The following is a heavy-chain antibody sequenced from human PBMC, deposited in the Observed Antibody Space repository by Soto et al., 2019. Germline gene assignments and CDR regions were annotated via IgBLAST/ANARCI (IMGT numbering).Heavy chain of an antibody. D-gene: IGHD2-2*01. CDR1: GVTFSSYW. J-gene: IGHJ4*02. Sequence: PGGSLRLSCAASGVTFSSYWMSWVSQAPGKGLEWVANIKQDGSEKYYVDSVKGRFTISRDNAKNSLYLQMNSLRAEDTAVYYCARDRRYCSSTSCYRRMYYFDYWGQGTLVTVSS. CDR3: ARDRRYCSSTSCYRRMYYFDY. CDR2: IKQDGSEK. V-gene: IGHV3-7*01.